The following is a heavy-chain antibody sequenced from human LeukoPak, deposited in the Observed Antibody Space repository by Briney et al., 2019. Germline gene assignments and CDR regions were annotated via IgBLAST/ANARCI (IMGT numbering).Heavy chain of an antibody. CDR1: GFTLSSYS. CDR3: AREGYYQDAFDI. D-gene: IGHD1-26*01. V-gene: IGHV3-21*01. J-gene: IGHJ3*02. CDR2: ISSSSSYI. Sequence: GGSLRLSCAASGFTLSSYSMNWVRQAPGKGLEWVSSISSSSSYIYYADSMKGRFTISRDNAKNSLYLQMNSLRAEDTAVYYCAREGYYQDAFDIWGQGTIVTVSS.